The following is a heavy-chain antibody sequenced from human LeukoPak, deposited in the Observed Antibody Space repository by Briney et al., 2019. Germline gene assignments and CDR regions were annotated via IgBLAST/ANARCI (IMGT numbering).Heavy chain of an antibody. CDR1: GGSISGYY. CDR3: ARIFISYYYGSGRPNYYGMDV. J-gene: IGHJ6*02. Sequence: SETLSLTCTVSGGSISGYYWSWIRQHPGKGLEWIGYIYYSGSTYYNPSLKSRVTISVDTSKNQFSLKLSSVTAADTAVYYCARIFISYYYGSGRPNYYGMDVWGQGTTVTVSS. V-gene: IGHV4-31*03. D-gene: IGHD3-10*01. CDR2: IYYSGST.